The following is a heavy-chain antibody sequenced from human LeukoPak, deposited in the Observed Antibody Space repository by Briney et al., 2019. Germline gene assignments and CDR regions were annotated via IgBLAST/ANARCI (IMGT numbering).Heavy chain of an antibody. V-gene: IGHV4-59*02. CDR3: ARVSGYCGDGVCRFDY. J-gene: IGHJ4*02. Sequence: SETLSLTCIVSGDSVSGYYWNWIRQPPGKGLEWIGYTHHSGNTLYNPSLKSRVTTSVDTSKNQFSLSLSSVTAADTAVYYCARVSGYCGDGVCRFDYWDQGALVTVSS. D-gene: IGHD2-21*01. CDR2: THHSGNT. CDR1: GDSVSGYY.